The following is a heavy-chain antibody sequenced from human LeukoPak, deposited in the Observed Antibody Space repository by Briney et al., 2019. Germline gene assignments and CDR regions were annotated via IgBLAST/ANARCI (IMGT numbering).Heavy chain of an antibody. CDR1: GGTFSSYA. CDR3: ARVVYGSADY. J-gene: IGHJ4*02. CDR2: IIPILGIA. Sequence: ASVKVSCKASGGTFSSYAISWVRQAPGQGLEWMGRIIPILGIANYAQKFQGRVTITADKSTGTAYMELSSLRSEDTAVYYCARVVYGSADYWGQGTLVTVSS. V-gene: IGHV1-69*04. D-gene: IGHD3-10*01.